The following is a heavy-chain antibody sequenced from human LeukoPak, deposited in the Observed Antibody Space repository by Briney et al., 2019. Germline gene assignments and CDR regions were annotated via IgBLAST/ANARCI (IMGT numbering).Heavy chain of an antibody. V-gene: IGHV4-59*01. D-gene: IGHD4-17*01. Sequence: SETLSLTCTVSSGSINNYYWSWIRQTPGKGLEWIGYILSSGSTNYNPSVKSRVTISVDTSKNQFSLKLSSVTAADMAVYYCARGGTTVTPGLLWFDPWGQGTLVTVSS. CDR1: SGSINNYY. CDR3: ARGGTTVTPGLLWFDP. J-gene: IGHJ5*02. CDR2: ILSSGST.